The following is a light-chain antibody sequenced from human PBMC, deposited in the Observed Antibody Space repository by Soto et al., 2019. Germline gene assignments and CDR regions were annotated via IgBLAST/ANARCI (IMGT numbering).Light chain of an antibody. Sequence: EIVLTQSPGTLSLSPGEGASLSCRASQSVRNNYLAWYQQKPGQAPRVLIYDASSRATGIPDRFSGSGSGTDFTLTISSLEPEDFAVYYCQQRNDWPITFGQGTRLDIK. CDR2: DAS. CDR3: QQRNDWPIT. J-gene: IGKJ5*01. V-gene: IGKV3D-20*02. CDR1: QSVRNNY.